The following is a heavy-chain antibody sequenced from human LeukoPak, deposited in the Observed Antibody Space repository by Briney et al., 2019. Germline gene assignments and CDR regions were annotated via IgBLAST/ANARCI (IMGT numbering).Heavy chain of an antibody. V-gene: IGHV3-30*02. CDR2: IWYDGSNK. J-gene: IGHJ4*02. CDR1: GFTFRSYC. CDR3: AKDLGGATLFY. Sequence: GGSPGLSCAASGFTFRSYCMHWVRQAPGKGLEWVAVIWYDGSNKYYADSVKGRFTISRDNSKNTLYLQMNSLRAEDTAVYYCAKDLGGATLFYWGQGTLVTVPS. D-gene: IGHD3-16*01.